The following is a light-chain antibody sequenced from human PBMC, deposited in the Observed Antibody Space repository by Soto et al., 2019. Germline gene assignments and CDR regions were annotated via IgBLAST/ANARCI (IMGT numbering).Light chain of an antibody. CDR2: DAS. CDR3: QQYNSHRT. J-gene: IGKJ1*01. CDR1: QNINTW. Sequence: DIQITQSPSPLPASVGDRVTTTGRASQNINTWLAWYQQKPGKSPKVLIYDASTLDTGVPSRFSGSGSGTEFTLTISGLQPEDFATYFCQQYNSHRTFGQGTKVDIK. V-gene: IGKV1-5*01.